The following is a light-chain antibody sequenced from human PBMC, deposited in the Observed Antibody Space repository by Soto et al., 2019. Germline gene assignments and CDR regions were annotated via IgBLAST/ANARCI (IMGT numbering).Light chain of an antibody. J-gene: IGKJ1*01. CDR2: GAS. V-gene: IGKV3-15*01. CDR3: QHPNNWPPWT. Sequence: MTQSPSTLSVSPGGRSTLSCRASQSVGRNVAWYQQKPGQPPRLLIYGASTRAAGVPARFSGSGYGRQLSINISSMKYEDFAIYHCQHPNNWPPWTLGQRTQVDIK. CDR1: QSVGRN.